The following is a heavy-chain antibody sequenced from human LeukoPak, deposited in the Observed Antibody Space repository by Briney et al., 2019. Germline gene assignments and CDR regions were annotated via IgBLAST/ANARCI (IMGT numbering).Heavy chain of an antibody. J-gene: IGHJ4*02. D-gene: IGHD3-16*01. CDR1: GYTFNGYY. CDR2: ITPNSGRS. CDR3: ARAYDYVLPHFDY. V-gene: IGHV1-2*02. Sequence: ASVKVSCKASGYTFNGYYIHWVRQAPGQGLDWMGWITPNSGRSNYAQTFQGRVTMTRDTSISTAYMELSRLRSDDTAVYYCARAYDYVLPHFDYWGQGTLVTVSS.